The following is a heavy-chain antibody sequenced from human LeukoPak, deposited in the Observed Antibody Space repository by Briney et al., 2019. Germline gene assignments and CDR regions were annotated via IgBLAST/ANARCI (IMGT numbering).Heavy chain of an antibody. Sequence: ASVKVSCKASGYTFTSCGLNWVRQAPGQGLEWMGWISGYNGNTNYAQKLQGRVTMTRNTSISTAYMELSSLRSEDTAVYYCAREAMVRGVIIKAFDYWGQGTLVTVSS. D-gene: IGHD3-10*01. CDR3: AREAMVRGVIIKAFDY. V-gene: IGHV1-18*01. CDR2: ISGYNGNT. CDR1: GYTFTSCG. J-gene: IGHJ4*02.